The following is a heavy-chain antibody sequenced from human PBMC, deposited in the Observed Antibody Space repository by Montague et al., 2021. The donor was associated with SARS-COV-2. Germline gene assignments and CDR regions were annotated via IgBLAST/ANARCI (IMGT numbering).Heavy chain of an antibody. CDR2: SRGSDGGT. CDR3: AKDTYYYGMGYGMDV. V-gene: IGHV3-23*01. J-gene: IGHJ6*02. Sequence: SLRLSCAASGFTFSNYAMNWVRQAPGKGLEWVSGSRGSDGGTHYADSVKGRFTISRDNSKNVLYLQMNSLRAEDTALYYCAKDTYYYGMGYGMDVWGQGTTVTVSS. CDR1: GFTFSNYA. D-gene: IGHD3-10*01.